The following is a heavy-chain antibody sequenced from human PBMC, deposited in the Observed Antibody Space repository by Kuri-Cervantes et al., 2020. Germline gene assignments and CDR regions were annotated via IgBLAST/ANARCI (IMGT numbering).Heavy chain of an antibody. V-gene: IGHV4-39*07. D-gene: IGHD3-9*01. CDR3: ARVVGDDILINDRGYYHYYYMDV. J-gene: IGHJ6*03. CDR1: GGSISSGGYY. Sequence: SETLSLTRTVSGGSISSGGYYWSWIRQHPGKGLEWIGEINHSGSTNYNPSLKSRVIISVDKSNNQFSLNLSSVTAADTAVYYCARVVGDDILINDRGYYHYYYMDVWGEGTTVTVSS. CDR2: INHSGST.